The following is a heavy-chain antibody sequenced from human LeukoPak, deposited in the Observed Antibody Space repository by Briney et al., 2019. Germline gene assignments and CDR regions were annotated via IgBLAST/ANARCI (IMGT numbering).Heavy chain of an antibody. D-gene: IGHD4-17*01. CDR2: IKFDGNEE. CDR1: GFSFSSYW. V-gene: IGHV3-7*03. CDR3: AREFYGDSYYYYYYGMDV. J-gene: IGHJ6*02. Sequence: GGSLRLSCAASGFSFSSYWMSWMRQAPGKGLEWVANIKFDGNEEYYVDSVKGRFTISRDNAKNSLYLQMDSLRAEDTAVYYCAREFYGDSYYYYYYGMDVWGRGTTVTVSS.